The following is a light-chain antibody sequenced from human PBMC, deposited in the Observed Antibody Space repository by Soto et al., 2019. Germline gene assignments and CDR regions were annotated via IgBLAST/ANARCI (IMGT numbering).Light chain of an antibody. V-gene: IGLV2-11*01. Sequence: QSVLTQPRSVSGSPGRSVTISCTGTGNDVGAYNYVSWYQQHPGRPPKLLIYGVVRWPSGVPDRFSGSKSGNTASMTISGLQAEDEADYFCCSYAGSSTPVVCGGRNKVT. J-gene: IGLJ2*01. CDR2: GVV. CDR1: GNDVGAYNY. CDR3: CSYAGSSTPVV.